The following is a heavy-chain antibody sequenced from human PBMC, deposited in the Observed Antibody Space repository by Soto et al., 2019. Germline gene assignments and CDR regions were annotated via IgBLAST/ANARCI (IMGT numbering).Heavy chain of an antibody. Sequence: QVHLVESGGGVVQPGRSLTLSCAASGFTFSSYALHWVRQAPGKGLEWVAVISSEGGKKYYADSVKGRFTISRENSRNTLYLQLDSLRAEDTAVYYCAVDRAIHYYYYGMDVWGQGTTVTVSS. D-gene: IGHD2-21*01. CDR2: ISSEGGKK. CDR1: GFTFSSYA. V-gene: IGHV3-30-3*01. CDR3: AVDRAIHYYYYGMDV. J-gene: IGHJ6*02.